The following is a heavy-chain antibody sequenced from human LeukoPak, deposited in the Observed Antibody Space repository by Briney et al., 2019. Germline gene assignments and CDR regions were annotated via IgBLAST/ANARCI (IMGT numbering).Heavy chain of an antibody. Sequence: ASVKVSCKASGYTFTSYGISWVRQAPGQGLEWMGWISAYNGNTNYAQKFQGRVTITRDTSASTAYMELSSLRSEDTAVYYCARGSSDYPRYFDFWGQGTLVTVSS. CDR1: GYTFTSYG. V-gene: IGHV1-18*01. CDR3: ARGSSDYPRYFDF. D-gene: IGHD3-22*01. J-gene: IGHJ4*02. CDR2: ISAYNGNT.